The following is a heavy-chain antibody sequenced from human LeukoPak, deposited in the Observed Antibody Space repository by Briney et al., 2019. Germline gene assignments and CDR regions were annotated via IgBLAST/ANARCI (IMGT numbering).Heavy chain of an antibody. V-gene: IGHV4-59*08. D-gene: IGHD2-15*01. CDR3: ARHPFATPFDY. CDR2: AYSSGHT. CDR1: GGSISGNY. Sequence: ASETLSLTCTVSGGSISGNYWSWIRQPPGKGLDWIGYAYSSGHTNYNSSLKSRVTMSLDTSKSQFSLRLSSVTAADTAVYFCARHPFATPFDYWGPGTLVTVSS. J-gene: IGHJ4*02.